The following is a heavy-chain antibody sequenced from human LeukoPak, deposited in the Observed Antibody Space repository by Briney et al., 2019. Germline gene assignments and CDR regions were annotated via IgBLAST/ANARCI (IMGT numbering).Heavy chain of an antibody. CDR3: ASTVDYYGSGRLTTPNNWFDP. CDR1: GGTFSSYT. J-gene: IGHJ5*02. Sequence: WASVKVSCKPSGGTFSSYTISWVRQAPGQGLEWMGRIIPILGIANYAQKFQGRVTITADKSTSTAYMELSSLRSEDTAVYYCASTVDYYGSGRLTTPNNWFDPWGQGTLVTVSS. CDR2: IIPILGIA. D-gene: IGHD3-10*01. V-gene: IGHV1-69*02.